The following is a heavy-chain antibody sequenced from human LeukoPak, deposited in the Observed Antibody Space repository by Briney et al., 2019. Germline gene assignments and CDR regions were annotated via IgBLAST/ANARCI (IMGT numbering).Heavy chain of an antibody. Sequence: GGSLRLSCAASGFTFNNYSMNWVRQALGKGLEWVSSISSSSTYIYYADSVKGRFTISRDNAKNSLYLQMNSLRAEDTAVYYCAREITSIAALTPLDYWGQGTLVTVSS. V-gene: IGHV3-21*01. CDR3: AREITSIAALTPLDY. D-gene: IGHD6-6*01. CDR1: GFTFNNYS. CDR2: ISSSSTYI. J-gene: IGHJ4*02.